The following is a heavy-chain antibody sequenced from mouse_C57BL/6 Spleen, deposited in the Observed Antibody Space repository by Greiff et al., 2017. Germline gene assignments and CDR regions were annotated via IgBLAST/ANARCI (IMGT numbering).Heavy chain of an antibody. J-gene: IGHJ2*01. D-gene: IGHD2-3*01. CDR1: GFTFSSYT. CDR3: ARHDDGYYRYFDY. V-gene: IGHV5-9*01. CDR2: ISGGGGNT. Sequence: EVMLVESGGGLVKPGGSLKLSCAASGFTFSSYTMSWVRQTPEKRLEWVATISGGGGNTYYPDSVKGRFTISRDNAKNTLYLQMSSLRSEDTALYYCARHDDGYYRYFDYWGQGTTLTVSS.